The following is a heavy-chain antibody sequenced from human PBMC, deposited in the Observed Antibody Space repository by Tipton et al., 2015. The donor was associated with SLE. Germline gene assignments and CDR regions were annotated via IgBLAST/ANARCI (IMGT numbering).Heavy chain of an antibody. CDR1: GGSMSSDY. CDR2: IHNSGGA. Sequence: TLSLTCTVTGGSMSSDYWTWFRQPPGKGLEWIGYIHNSGGANHNPSLKSRITISRDASKNQFSLNLRSVTAADTAIYYCASASGSSGAYFGPWGQGTLVTVSS. J-gene: IGHJ5*02. V-gene: IGHV4-59*07. CDR3: ASASGSSGAYFGP. D-gene: IGHD6-25*01.